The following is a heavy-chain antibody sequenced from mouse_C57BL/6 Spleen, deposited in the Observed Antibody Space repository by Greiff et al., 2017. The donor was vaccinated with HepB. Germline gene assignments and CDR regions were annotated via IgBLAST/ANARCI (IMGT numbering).Heavy chain of an antibody. CDR3: AISGWEEAFDD. CDR1: GYTFTSYW. V-gene: IGHV1-7*01. CDR2: INPSSGYT. J-gene: IGHJ2*01. Sequence: VQLQQSGAELAKPGASVKLSCKASGYTFTSYWMHWVKQRPGQGLEWIGYINPSSGYTKYNQKFKDKATFTAHKSSSTAYMPLSSLTYEDTAVYYCAISGWEEAFDDWGQGTTLTVSS. D-gene: IGHD3-1*01.